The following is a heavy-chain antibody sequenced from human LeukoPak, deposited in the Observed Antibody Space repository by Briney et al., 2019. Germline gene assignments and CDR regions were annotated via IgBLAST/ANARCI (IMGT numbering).Heavy chain of an antibody. CDR1: GITLSNYG. CDR3: AKRGVVIRVILVGFHKEAYYFDS. J-gene: IGHJ4*02. D-gene: IGHD3-22*01. V-gene: IGHV3-23*01. CDR2: ISDSGGRT. Sequence: GGSLRLSCAVSGITLSNYGMSWVRQAPGKGLEWVAGISDSGGRTNYADSVKGRFTISRDNPKNTLYLQMHSLRGEDTAVYFCAKRGVVIRVILVGFHKEAYYFDSWGQGALVTVSS.